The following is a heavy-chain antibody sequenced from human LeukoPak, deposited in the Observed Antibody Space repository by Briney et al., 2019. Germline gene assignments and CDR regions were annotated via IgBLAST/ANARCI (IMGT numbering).Heavy chain of an antibody. J-gene: IGHJ3*01. CDR2: IYHSGSG. D-gene: IGHD4-17*01. Sequence: SETLSLTCTVSGGSISSGGYYWGWIRQPPGRGLEWIGHIYHSGSGYYNPSLKSRVAMSVDTSKNQFSLKLSSVTAVDTAVYYCTRKATTGPTKAAFDVWGQGTMVAVSS. CDR1: GGSISSGGYY. CDR3: TRKATTGPTKAAFDV. V-gene: IGHV4-39*07.